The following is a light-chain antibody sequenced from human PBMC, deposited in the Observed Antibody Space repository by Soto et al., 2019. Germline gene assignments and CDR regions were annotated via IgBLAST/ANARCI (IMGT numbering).Light chain of an antibody. Sequence: EIELMQAPGTLSLSPEETATLSCGASQSVSSSYLDSYQQNPGQAPGLIIFGADRRATGMPDRFSCSWSWICLTLTISRLELAAFSVQHCHQYCNTLPCTSCQGTKM. V-gene: IGKV3-20*01. CDR1: QSVSSSY. J-gene: IGKJ1*01. CDR2: GAD. CDR3: HQYCNTLPCT.